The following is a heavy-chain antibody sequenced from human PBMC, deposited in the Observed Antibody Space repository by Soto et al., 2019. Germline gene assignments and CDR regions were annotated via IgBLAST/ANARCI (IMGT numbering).Heavy chain of an antibody. CDR1: GYTFTTYY. CDR3: ARESLAVAGTGGGFDI. D-gene: IGHD6-19*01. V-gene: IGHV1-46*01. Sequence: ASVKVSCKASGYTFTTYYMHWVRQAPGQGLEWMGIIYPSGSSTSYAQKFQGRVTMTRDTSTSTVYMELSSLRSEDTAVYYCARESLAVAGTGGGFDIWGQGTMVTVSS. CDR2: IYPSGSST. J-gene: IGHJ3*02.